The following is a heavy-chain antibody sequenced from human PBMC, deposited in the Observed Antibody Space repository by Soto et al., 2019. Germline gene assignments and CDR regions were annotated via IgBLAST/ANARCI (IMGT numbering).Heavy chain of an antibody. CDR1: GFTFSSYG. Sequence: GGSLRLSCAASGFTFSSYGMHWVRQAPGKGLEWVAVISYDGSNKYYADSVKGRFTISRDNSKNTLYLQMTNLRAEDAAIYFCAKDLRPGLVVPTKSGFAPWGQGTRVTVSS. V-gene: IGHV3-30*18. D-gene: IGHD3-10*01. CDR3: AKDLRPGLVVPTKSGFAP. J-gene: IGHJ5*02. CDR2: ISYDGSNK.